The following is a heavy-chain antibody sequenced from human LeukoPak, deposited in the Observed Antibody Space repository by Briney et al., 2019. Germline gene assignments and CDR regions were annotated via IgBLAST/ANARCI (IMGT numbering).Heavy chain of an antibody. CDR1: GYTFTSYG. J-gene: IGHJ4*02. Sequence: ASVKVSCKASGYTFTSYGISWVRQAPGQGLEWMGWISAYNGNTNYAQKVQGRVTMTTETSTSTAHMELRSLRSDGTAVYYCATTRLFIAAAGISLDYWGQGTLVTVSS. CDR2: ISAYNGNT. D-gene: IGHD6-13*01. V-gene: IGHV1-18*01. CDR3: ATTRLFIAAAGISLDY.